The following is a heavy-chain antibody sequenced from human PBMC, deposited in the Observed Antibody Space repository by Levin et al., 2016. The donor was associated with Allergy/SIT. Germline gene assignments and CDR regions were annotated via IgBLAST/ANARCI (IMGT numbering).Heavy chain of an antibody. CDR1: GFTFRDYW. D-gene: IGHD2-2*01. J-gene: IGHJ4*02. Sequence: GGSLRLSCAASGFTFRDYWMSWVRQAPGKGLEWVANIKQDGSEAKYADSVTARFTISRDNAKNSLYLQMNSLRAEDTAVYHCARGGAIVPTASVDWGQGTLVTVSS. CDR3: ARGGAIVPTASVD. CDR2: IKQDGSEA. V-gene: IGHV3-7*01.